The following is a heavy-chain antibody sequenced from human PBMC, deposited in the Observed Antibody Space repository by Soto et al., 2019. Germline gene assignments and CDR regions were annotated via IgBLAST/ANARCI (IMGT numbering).Heavy chain of an antibody. CDR2: IYYSGST. J-gene: IGHJ4*02. Sequence: QLQLQESGPGLVKPSETLSLTCTVSGGSISSSSYYWGWIRQPPGKGLEWIGSIYYSGSTYYNPSLKSRVTISVDTSKNQFSLKLSSVTAADTAVYYCARISKHPAVVAAKNYFDYWGQGTLVTVSS. V-gene: IGHV4-39*01. CDR3: ARISKHPAVVAAKNYFDY. CDR1: GGSISSSSYY. D-gene: IGHD2-15*01.